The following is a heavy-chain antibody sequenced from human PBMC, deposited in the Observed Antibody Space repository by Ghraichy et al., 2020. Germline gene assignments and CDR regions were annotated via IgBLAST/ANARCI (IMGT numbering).Heavy chain of an antibody. Sequence: SETLSLTCAVSGGSISSSNWWSWVRQPPGKGLEWIGEIYHSGSTNYNPSLKSRVTISVDKSKNQFSLKLSSVTAADTAVYYCARAELTYYYGSGNSPIYWGQGTLVTVSS. CDR3: ARAELTYYYGSGNSPIY. D-gene: IGHD3-10*01. CDR2: IYHSGST. V-gene: IGHV4-4*02. J-gene: IGHJ4*02. CDR1: GGSISSSNW.